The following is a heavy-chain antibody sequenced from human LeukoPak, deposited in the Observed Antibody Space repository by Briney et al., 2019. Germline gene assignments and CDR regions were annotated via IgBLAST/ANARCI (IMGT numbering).Heavy chain of an antibody. CDR2: IYHSGST. CDR3: ARARVSLGASDY. Sequence: SETLSLTCTVSDYSINTGFYWGWIRQPPGKGLEWIGNIYHSGSTYYNPSLRSRLTISVDTSKNQFSLKLTSVTAADTAVYYCARARVSLGASDYWGQGTLVTVSS. CDR1: DYSINTGFY. V-gene: IGHV4-38-2*02. D-gene: IGHD1-26*01. J-gene: IGHJ4*02.